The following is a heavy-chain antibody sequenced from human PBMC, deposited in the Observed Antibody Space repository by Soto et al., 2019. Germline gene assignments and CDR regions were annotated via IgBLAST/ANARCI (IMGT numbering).Heavy chain of an antibody. CDR1: GGTPSNSA. V-gene: IGHV1-69*01. D-gene: IGHD3-22*01. Sequence: QVHLLLQSGAEVKKPGSSVKVSCKASGGTPSNSAISWVRQAPGQGLEWMGGIIPVFGLVKYAQNFQGRVTITASESTNTAYMVLSSLRPEDTAVYSCAGGRIVVVGSRAYYGMDVWGQGPTVTVSS. J-gene: IGHJ6*02. CDR2: IIPVFGLV. CDR3: AGGRIVVVGSRAYYGMDV.